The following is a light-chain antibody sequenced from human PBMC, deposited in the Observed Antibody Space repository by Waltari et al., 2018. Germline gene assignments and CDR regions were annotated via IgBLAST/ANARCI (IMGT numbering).Light chain of an antibody. CDR2: AAS. V-gene: IGKV1-39*01. J-gene: IGKJ2*01. Sequence: DIQMTQSPSSLSASIGDRVTIICRASQNINNYLNWYQQIPGKAPKVLIYAASSLESGVPSRFSGIESGTDFTLTITSLQPEDSATYYCQQTYSIPYTFGQGTKLEIK. CDR1: QNINNY. CDR3: QQTYSIPYT.